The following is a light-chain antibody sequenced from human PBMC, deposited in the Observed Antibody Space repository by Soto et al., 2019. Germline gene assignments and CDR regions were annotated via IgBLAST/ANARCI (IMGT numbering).Light chain of an antibody. CDR3: LRNNRSPLT. CDR1: QDISNS. V-gene: IGKV1-27*01. CDR2: GAS. Sequence: DIQMTQSPPSLSASVGDRVTITCRASQDISNSLVWYQQKPGEAPKLMIYGASILQSGVPSRFSGSGSGTDFTLTISSLQPEDVATYYCLRNNRSPLTFGPGTKVQIK. J-gene: IGKJ3*01.